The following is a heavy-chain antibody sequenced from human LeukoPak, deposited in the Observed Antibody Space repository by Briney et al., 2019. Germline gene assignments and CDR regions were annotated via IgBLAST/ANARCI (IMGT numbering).Heavy chain of an antibody. J-gene: IGHJ6*03. Sequence: GGSLRLSCAASGFTFSTYDMNWVRQAPGKGLEWVSYISFSGTTMYYADSVKGRLTISRDNAKNSLYLQMNSLRAEDTAVYYCARVLRYCSGGNCYSGGLGYMDVWGKGTTVTISS. CDR2: ISFSGTTM. V-gene: IGHV3-48*03. CDR3: ARVLRYCSGGNCYSGGLGYMDV. CDR1: GFTFSTYD. D-gene: IGHD2-15*01.